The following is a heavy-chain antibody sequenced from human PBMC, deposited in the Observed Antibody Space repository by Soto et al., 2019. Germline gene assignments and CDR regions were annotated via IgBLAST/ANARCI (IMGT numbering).Heavy chain of an antibody. CDR2: ITSSGSYV. CDR3: VKDEGIEAMDV. V-gene: IGHV3-21*01. CDR1: GFTFSRNT. Sequence: GSLRLSCAASGFTFSRNTMNCFRQAPGKWLEWVASITSSGSYVYYADSVKGRFSASRDNAKNSLSLQMDSLRPDDTAIYFCVKDEGIEAMDVWGQGTTVTVSS. J-gene: IGHJ6*02. D-gene: IGHD3-3*02.